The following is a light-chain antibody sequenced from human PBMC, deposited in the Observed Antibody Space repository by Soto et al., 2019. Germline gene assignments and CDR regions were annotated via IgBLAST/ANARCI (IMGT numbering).Light chain of an antibody. V-gene: IGKV3-20*01. CDR2: GAS. Sequence: EIVLTQSPGTLSLSPGETATLSCRASQSVGSSYLAWYQQKPGQAPRLLIYGASRRATGIPERFSGSGSGTDFTLTISRPEPEDFAVYYCQQYGTSPSYTFGQGTKLEIK. CDR3: QQYGTSPSYT. J-gene: IGKJ2*01. CDR1: QSVGSSY.